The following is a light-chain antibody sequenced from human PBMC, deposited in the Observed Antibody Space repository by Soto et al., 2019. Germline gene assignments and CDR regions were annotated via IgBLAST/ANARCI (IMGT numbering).Light chain of an antibody. CDR1: QSVSSY. Sequence: EIVLTQSPATLSLSPGERATLSCRASQSVSSYLAWYQQKPGQAPRLLIYDASNRATGIPARFSGSGSGTDFTLTISSLEPEDFAVYYCQQRSNWPPINFGQGTRLDIK. CDR2: DAS. CDR3: QQRSNWPPIN. J-gene: IGKJ5*01. V-gene: IGKV3-11*01.